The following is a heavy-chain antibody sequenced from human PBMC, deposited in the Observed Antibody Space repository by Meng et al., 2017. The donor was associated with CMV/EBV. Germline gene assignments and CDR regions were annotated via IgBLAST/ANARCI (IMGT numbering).Heavy chain of an antibody. Sequence: GESLKISCAASGFTVSRNYMSWVRQAPGKGLEWVSVIYSGGSTYYADSVKGRFTISRDNSKNTLYLQMNSLRAEDTAVYYCAREPGYCSSTSCYTSHYSYGMDVWGQGTTVTVSS. CDR3: AREPGYCSSTSCYTSHYSYGMDV. D-gene: IGHD2-2*02. V-gene: IGHV3-66*02. J-gene: IGHJ6*02. CDR2: IYSGGST. CDR1: GFTVSRNY.